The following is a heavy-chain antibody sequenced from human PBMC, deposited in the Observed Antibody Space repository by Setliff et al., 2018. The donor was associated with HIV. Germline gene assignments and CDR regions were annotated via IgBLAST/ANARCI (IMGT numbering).Heavy chain of an antibody. CDR3: ARLSGDYYYFDY. V-gene: IGHV4-4*09. Sequence: SETLSLTCTVSGDSISSYSWNWIRQPPGRGLEWIGYVYASGETNYNPSLKSRVTMSTDTSRNQFFLNLNYATAADTAVYYCARLSGDYYYFDYWGQGTLVTVSS. D-gene: IGHD2-21*02. J-gene: IGHJ4*02. CDR1: GDSISSYS. CDR2: VYASGET.